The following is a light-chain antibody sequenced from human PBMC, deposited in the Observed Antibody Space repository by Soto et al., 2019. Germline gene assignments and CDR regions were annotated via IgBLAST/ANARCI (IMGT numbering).Light chain of an antibody. CDR1: ESVSGIY. Sequence: EIVLTQSPGTLSLSPGDTATLSCRASESVSGIYIAWYQQKPGQSPRLVLYGASNRAAGIPDRFSGSESGTDFTLTISRLEPEDFAVYYCHQYGRTFGHGTRLEIK. V-gene: IGKV3-20*01. CDR2: GAS. CDR3: HQYGRT. J-gene: IGKJ5*01.